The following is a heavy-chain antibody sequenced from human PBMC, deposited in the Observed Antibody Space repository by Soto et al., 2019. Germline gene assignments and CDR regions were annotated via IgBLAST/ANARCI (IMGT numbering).Heavy chain of an antibody. J-gene: IGHJ4*01. Sequence: SVKFSCKASGGTFSSYAISWVRQAPGQGLECMGGIIPIFGTANYAQKFQGRVTITAXXXXIXXXMXLSXLRSEDTAVYYCARDLGYGSGSYYNAAYWGQ. CDR2: IIPIFGTA. D-gene: IGHD3-10*01. V-gene: IGHV1-69*13. CDR1: GGTFSSYA. CDR3: ARDLGYGSGSYYNAAY.